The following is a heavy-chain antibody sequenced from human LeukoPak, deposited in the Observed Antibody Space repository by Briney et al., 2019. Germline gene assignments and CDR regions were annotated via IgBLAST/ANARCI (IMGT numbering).Heavy chain of an antibody. V-gene: IGHV4-39*01. J-gene: IGHJ5*02. D-gene: IGHD3-22*01. CDR3: ARQKGSTMMLGGPPIWFDP. Sequence: SETLSLTCTVSGDSIISGSYSWGWIRQPPGKGLEWIGYFYYSGSNFYNPSLKSRVTMAADTSKNQFSLKLTSVTAADTAVYYCARQKGSTMMLGGPPIWFDPWGQGTLVSVSS. CDR2: FYYSGSN. CDR1: GDSIISGSYS.